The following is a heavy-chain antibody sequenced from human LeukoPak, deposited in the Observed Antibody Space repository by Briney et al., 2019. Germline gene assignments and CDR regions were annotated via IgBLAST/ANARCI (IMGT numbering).Heavy chain of an antibody. V-gene: IGHV3-30*03. Sequence: GGSLRLSCAASGFTFSSHAMHWVRQAPGKGLEWVALMSYDGSNEDYADSVKGRFTISRDNSKNTLYLQMNSLTAEDTAVYYCARCPESSGYYYELDSWGQGTLVTVSS. CDR2: MSYDGSNE. J-gene: IGHJ4*02. CDR3: ARCPESSGYYYELDS. D-gene: IGHD3-22*01. CDR1: GFTFSSHA.